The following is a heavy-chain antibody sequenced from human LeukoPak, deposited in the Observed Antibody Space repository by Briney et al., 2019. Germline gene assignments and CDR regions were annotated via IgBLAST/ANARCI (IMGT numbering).Heavy chain of an antibody. Sequence: EASVKVSCKASGYTFTSYGISWVRQAPGQGLEWMGWISPYNGKTNYAQKVQGRVTLTTDTSTTTVYMELRSLRSDDTAVYYCATGGSNWNYQYYFEYWGQGTLVTVSS. CDR3: ATGGSNWNYQYYFEY. CDR2: ISPYNGKT. D-gene: IGHD1-7*01. V-gene: IGHV1-18*01. J-gene: IGHJ4*02. CDR1: GYTFTSYG.